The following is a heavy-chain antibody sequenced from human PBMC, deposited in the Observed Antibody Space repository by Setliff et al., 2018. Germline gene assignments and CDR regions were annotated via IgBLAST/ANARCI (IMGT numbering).Heavy chain of an antibody. CDR3: ETMAMNGSGY. J-gene: IGHJ4*02. V-gene: IGHV1-69-2*01. D-gene: IGHD3-10*01. CDR1: GYTFTDYY. CDR2: VDTEDGET. Sequence: ASVKVSCKVSGYTFTDYYMHWVQQAPGKGLEWMGLVDTEDGETIYAEKFQGRVTITADTSTDTAYMELSSLSSEDTAVYYCETMAMNGSGYWGQGTLVTVSS.